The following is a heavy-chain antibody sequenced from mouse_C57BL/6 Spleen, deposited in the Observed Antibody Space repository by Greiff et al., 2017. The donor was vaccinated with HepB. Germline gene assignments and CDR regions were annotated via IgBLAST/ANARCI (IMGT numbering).Heavy chain of an antibody. CDR2: IYPGSGST. CDR3: ASSLLLQRDAMHY. Sequence: QVQLQQPGAELVKPGASVKMSCKASGYTFTSYWITWVKRRPGQGLEWIGDIYPGSGSTNYNEKFKSKATLTVDTSSSTAYMQLSSLTSEDSAVYYCASSLLLQRDAMHYWAEVPSVTISS. V-gene: IGHV1-55*01. D-gene: IGHD1-1*01. CDR1: GYTFTSYW. J-gene: IGHJ4*01.